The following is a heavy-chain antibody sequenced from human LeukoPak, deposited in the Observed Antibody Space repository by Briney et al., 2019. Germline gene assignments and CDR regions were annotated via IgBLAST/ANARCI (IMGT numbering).Heavy chain of an antibody. Sequence: SQTLSLTCAVSGASVSSGSFWWAWIRQAGEGLEWIGRIQPSGSSKYNPSLSIRLTISLDISNHQFSLKLSSVSAADTAVYYCAREYSSSGLYNFGMDVWGLGTTVIVSS. CDR1: GASVSSGSFW. CDR2: IQPSGSS. J-gene: IGHJ6*02. V-gene: IGHV4-61*02. D-gene: IGHD2-2*01. CDR3: AREYSSSGLYNFGMDV.